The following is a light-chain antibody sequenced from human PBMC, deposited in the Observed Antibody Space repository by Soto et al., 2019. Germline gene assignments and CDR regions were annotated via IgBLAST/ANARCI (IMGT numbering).Light chain of an antibody. CDR1: SSDVGSYNF. CDR2: AGT. V-gene: IGLV2-23*01. J-gene: IGLJ1*01. CDR3: FSYAGSTYV. Sequence: LTQPASVSGSPGQSITISCTGTSSDVGSYNFVSWYQQYPGKVPKLMIYAGTKRPSGVSNRFSGSKSGNTASLTISGLQAGDEADYYCFSYAGSTYVFGTGTKVTVL.